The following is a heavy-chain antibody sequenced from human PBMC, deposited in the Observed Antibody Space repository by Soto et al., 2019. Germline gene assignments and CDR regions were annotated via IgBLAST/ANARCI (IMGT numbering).Heavy chain of an antibody. CDR2: IYYSGST. D-gene: IGHD4-17*01. CDR1: GGSISSYY. CDR3: ARLLNYGDSTRAFDY. V-gene: IGHV4-59*08. Sequence: PSETLSLTCTVSGGSISSYYWSWIRQPPGKGLEWIGYIYYSGSTNYNPSLKSRVTISVDTSKNQFSLKLSSVTAADTAVYYCARLLNYGDSTRAFDYWGQGTLVTVSS. J-gene: IGHJ4*02.